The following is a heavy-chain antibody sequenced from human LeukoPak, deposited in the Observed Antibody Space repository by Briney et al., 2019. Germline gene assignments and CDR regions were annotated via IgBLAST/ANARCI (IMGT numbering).Heavy chain of an antibody. J-gene: IGHJ4*02. D-gene: IGHD1-14*01. CDR3: AKHPESGNFDY. CDR1: GFTFSSYV. CDR2: INTNGRTT. Sequence: PGGPLRLSCAASGFTFSSYVMIWVRQAPGKGLEWVSIINTNGRTTYYADSVKGRFTISRDNSKSTLYLQMNSLRAEDTAVYYCAKHPESGNFDYWGRGTLVTVSS. V-gene: IGHV3-23*05.